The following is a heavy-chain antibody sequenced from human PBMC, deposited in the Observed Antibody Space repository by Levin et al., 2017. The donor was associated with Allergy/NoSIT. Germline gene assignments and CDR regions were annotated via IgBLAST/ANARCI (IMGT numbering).Heavy chain of an antibody. CDR2: ITRTSSST. CDR1: GFTFSDFT. V-gene: IGHV3-48*01. CDR3: ARGCSSFNCYSFYYYYYTDV. D-gene: IGHD2-2*01. Sequence: GESLKISCAASGFTFSDFTMNWVRQAPGKGPEWVSYITRTSSSTYYADSVRGRFTISRDSAKNSLYLEMNSLRAEDTAVYYCARGCSSFNCYSFYYYYYTDVWGKGTTVTVSS. J-gene: IGHJ6*03.